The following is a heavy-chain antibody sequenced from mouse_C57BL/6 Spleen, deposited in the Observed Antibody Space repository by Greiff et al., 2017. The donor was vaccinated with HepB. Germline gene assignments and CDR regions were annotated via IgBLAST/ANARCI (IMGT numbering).Heavy chain of an antibody. CDR3: ARYSVGYAMDY. V-gene: IGHV5-17*01. J-gene: IGHJ4*01. CDR2: ISSGSSTI. CDR1: GFTFSDYG. Sequence: EVQLVESGGGLVKPGGSLKLSCAASGFTFSDYGMHWVRQAPEKGLEWVAYISSGSSTIYYADTVKGRFTISRDNAKNTLFLQMTSLRSEDTAMYYCARYSVGYAMDYWGQRTSVTVSS.